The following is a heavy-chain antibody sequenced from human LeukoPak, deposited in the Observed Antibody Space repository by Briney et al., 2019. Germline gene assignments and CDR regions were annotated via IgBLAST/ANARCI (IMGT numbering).Heavy chain of an antibody. D-gene: IGHD3-22*01. Sequence: PSETLSLTCTVSGGSISSGGDYRSWIRQHPGKGLEWIGYIYYSGSTYYNPSLKSRVTISVDTSKNQFSLKLSSVTAADTAVYYCARVAYDSSGYYEVLLFDYWGQGTLVTVSS. CDR3: ARVAYDSSGYYEVLLFDY. CDR2: IYYSGST. V-gene: IGHV4-31*03. J-gene: IGHJ4*02. CDR1: GGSISSGGDY.